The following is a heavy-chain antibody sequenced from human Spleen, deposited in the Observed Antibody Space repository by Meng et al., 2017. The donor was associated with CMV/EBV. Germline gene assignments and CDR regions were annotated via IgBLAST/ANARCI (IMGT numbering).Heavy chain of an antibody. CDR1: GFTFDDYA. CDR3: ASGPNYGEPYYFDY. J-gene: IGHJ4*02. V-gene: IGHV3-9*01. D-gene: IGHD4-17*01. Sequence: SLKISCAASGFTFDDYAMHWVRQAPGKGLEWVSGISWNSGSIGYADSVKGRFTISRDNAKNSLYLQMNSLRAEDTALYYCASGPNYGEPYYFDYWGQGTLVTVSS. CDR2: ISWNSGSI.